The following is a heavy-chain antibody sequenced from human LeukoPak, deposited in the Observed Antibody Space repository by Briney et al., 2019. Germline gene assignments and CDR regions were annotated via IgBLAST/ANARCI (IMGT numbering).Heavy chain of an antibody. CDR1: GYTFTSYG. J-gene: IGHJ4*02. CDR3: ASRDGPQGGFDY. V-gene: IGHV1-2*02. CDR2: INPNSGGT. D-gene: IGHD5-24*01. Sequence: ASVKVSCKASGYTFTSYGISWVRQAPGQGLEWMGWINPNSGGTNYAQKFQGRVTMTRDTSISTAYMELSRLTSDDTAVYYCASRDGPQGGFDYWGQGTLVTVSS.